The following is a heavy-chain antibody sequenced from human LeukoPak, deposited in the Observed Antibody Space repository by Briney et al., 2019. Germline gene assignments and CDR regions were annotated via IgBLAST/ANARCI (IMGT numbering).Heavy chain of an antibody. CDR1: GYTFTGYY. V-gene: IGHV1-2*02. Sequence: GASVKVSCKASGYTFTGYYMHWVRQAPGQGLEWMGWINPNSGGTNYAQKFQGRVTMTRDTSISTAYMELSRLRSDDTAVYYCARVKGIAAAGTGMSHKTYHFDYWGQGTLVTVSS. J-gene: IGHJ4*02. CDR3: ARVKGIAAAGTGMSHKTYHFDY. CDR2: INPNSGGT. D-gene: IGHD6-13*01.